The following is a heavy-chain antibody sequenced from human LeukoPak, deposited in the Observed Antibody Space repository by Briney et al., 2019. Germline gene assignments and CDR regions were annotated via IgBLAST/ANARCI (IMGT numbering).Heavy chain of an antibody. J-gene: IGHJ6*02. V-gene: IGHV1-46*01. Sequence: GGSVKVSCKASGYTFTSYYMRWVRQAPGQGLEWMGIINPSGGSTSYAQKFQGRVTMTRDTSTSTVYMELSSLRSEDTAVYYCARGGYCSSTSRYTPYYYYGMDVWGQGTTVTVSS. CDR2: INPSGGST. CDR1: GYTFTSYY. D-gene: IGHD2-2*02. CDR3: ARGGYCSSTSRYTPYYYYGMDV.